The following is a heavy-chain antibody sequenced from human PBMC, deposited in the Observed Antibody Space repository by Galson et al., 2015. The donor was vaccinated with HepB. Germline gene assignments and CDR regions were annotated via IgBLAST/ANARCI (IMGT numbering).Heavy chain of an antibody. CDR1: GFTFSSYS. CDR2: ISSSSSYI. CDR3: ARAGDGYNQVLGMDV. V-gene: IGHV3-21*01. Sequence: SLRLSCAASGFTFSSYSMNWVRQAPGKGLEWVSSISSSSSYIYYADSVKGRFTISRDNAKNSLYLQMNSLRAEDTAVYYWARAGDGYNQVLGMDVWGQGTTVTVSS. J-gene: IGHJ6*02. D-gene: IGHD5-24*01.